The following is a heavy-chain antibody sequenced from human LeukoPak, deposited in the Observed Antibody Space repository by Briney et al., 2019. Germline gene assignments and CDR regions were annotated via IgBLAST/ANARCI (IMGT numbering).Heavy chain of an antibody. V-gene: IGHV1-8*01. D-gene: IGHD3-3*01. CDR2: MNPNSGRP. CDR3: ARGQTYYDFCSGYSPGAFDI. Sequence: ASVKVSCKASGYTFTGYDINWVRQATGQGLEWMGWMNPNSGRPAYAQKFQGRVTMTRNTSISTAYMELSSLRSEDTAVYYCARGQTYYDFCSGYSPGAFDIWGQGTMVTVSS. CDR1: GYTFTGYD. J-gene: IGHJ3*02.